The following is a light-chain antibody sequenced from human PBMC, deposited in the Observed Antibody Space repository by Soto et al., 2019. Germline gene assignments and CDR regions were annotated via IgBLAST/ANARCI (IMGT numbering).Light chain of an antibody. Sequence: QSALAQPASVPGSPGQSITISCTGTSNDVGGYHFVSWYQQHPGRAPRLMIYEVSNRPSGVSNRFSGSKSGNTASLTISGLQAEDEADYYCCSYTVSGTYVFGTGTKVTVL. CDR3: CSYTVSGTYV. CDR1: SNDVGGYHF. CDR2: EVS. V-gene: IGLV2-14*01. J-gene: IGLJ1*01.